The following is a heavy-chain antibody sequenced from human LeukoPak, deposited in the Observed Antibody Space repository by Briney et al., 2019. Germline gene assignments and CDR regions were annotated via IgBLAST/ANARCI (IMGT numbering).Heavy chain of an antibody. CDR2: ISGDGDNT. Sequence: GGSLRLSCVSSGFTLDDSALHWVRQAPGKGLEWISLISGDGDNTYYADSVKGRFTISRDTSTNSLYLQMSSLRAEDTAFYYCAKGVRSGTYYNWFDPWGQGTLVTVSS. CDR3: AKGVRSGTYYNWFDP. CDR1: GFTLDDSA. V-gene: IGHV3-43*02. D-gene: IGHD1-26*01. J-gene: IGHJ5*02.